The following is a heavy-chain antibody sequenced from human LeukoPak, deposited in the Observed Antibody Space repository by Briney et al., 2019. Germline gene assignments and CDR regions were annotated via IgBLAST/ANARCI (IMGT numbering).Heavy chain of an antibody. Sequence: GGSLSLSCAASGFTFRSYEIKWVPEAAGKGLEWVSYISSSGTTIYYADSVKGRFTISRDNAKNSLYLQMNSLRAEDTAGYYCTREEVVVLDALDIWGQGTMVTVSS. D-gene: IGHD2-2*01. V-gene: IGHV3-48*03. CDR1: GFTFRSYE. J-gene: IGHJ3*02. CDR2: ISSSGTTI. CDR3: TREEVVVLDALDI.